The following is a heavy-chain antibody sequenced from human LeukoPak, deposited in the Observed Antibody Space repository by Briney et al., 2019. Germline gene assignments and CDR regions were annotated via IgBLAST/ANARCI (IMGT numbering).Heavy chain of an antibody. CDR2: ISYDGSNK. CDR1: GFTFSTYA. V-gene: IGHV3-30*04. J-gene: IGHJ4*02. Sequence: PGGSLRLSCAASGFTFSTYAMHWVRQAPGKGLEWVAVISYDGSNKYYADSVKGRFTISRDNSKNTLYLQMNSLRAEDTAVYYCIRDLRESDYWGQGALVTVSS. CDR3: IRDLRESDY.